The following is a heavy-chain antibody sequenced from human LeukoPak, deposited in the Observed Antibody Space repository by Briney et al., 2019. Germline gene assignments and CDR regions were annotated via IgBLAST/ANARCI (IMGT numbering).Heavy chain of an antibody. V-gene: IGHV4-4*02. D-gene: IGHD3-22*01. J-gene: IGHJ4*02. CDR3: ARFITPYYYDSSGYYVDY. Sequence: SETLSLTCAVSGGSISSSNWWSWVRQPPGKGLEGIGEIYHSGSTNYNPSLKSRVTISVDKSKNRFSLKLSSVTAADTAVYYCARFITPYYYDSSGYYVDYWGQGTLVTVSS. CDR1: GGSISSSNW. CDR2: IYHSGST.